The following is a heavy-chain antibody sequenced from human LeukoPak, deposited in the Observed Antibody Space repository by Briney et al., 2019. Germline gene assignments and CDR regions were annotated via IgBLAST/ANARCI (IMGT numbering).Heavy chain of an antibody. J-gene: IGHJ4*02. V-gene: IGHV1-2*02. Sequence: ASVKVSCKASGYTFTGYYLHWVRLAPGQGLELMGWINANSGGTDYPQKFQGRVTMTRDTSINTAYMELSRLRSDDTAVYYCARVGSPGIATWVYWGQGTLVTVSS. CDR3: ARVGSPGIATWVY. CDR2: INANSGGT. CDR1: GYTFTGYY. D-gene: IGHD6-13*01.